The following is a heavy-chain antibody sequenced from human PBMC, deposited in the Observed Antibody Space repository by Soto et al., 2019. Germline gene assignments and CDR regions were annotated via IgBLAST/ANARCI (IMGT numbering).Heavy chain of an antibody. V-gene: IGHV1-69*06. D-gene: IGHD3-9*01. CDR2: IIPIFGTA. CDR1: GGTFSSYA. J-gene: IGHJ4*02. CDR3: ATPTYYDILTGYYHFDY. Sequence: SVKVSCKASGGTFSSYAISWVRQAPGQGLEWMGGIIPIFGTAIYAQKFQGRVTMTEDTSTDTAYMELSSLRSEDTAVYYCATPTYYDILTGYYHFDYWGQGTLVTVSS.